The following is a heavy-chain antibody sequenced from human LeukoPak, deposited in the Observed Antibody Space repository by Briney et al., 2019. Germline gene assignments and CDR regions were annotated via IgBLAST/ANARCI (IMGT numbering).Heavy chain of an antibody. CDR3: TTLRSTWGY. V-gene: IGHV3-15*01. CDR2: IKSETDGGTT. CDR1: GFTFSNAW. Sequence: GGSLRLSCAASGFTFSNAWMSWVRQAPGKGLEWVGRIKSETDGGTTDYAAPVKGRFTISRDDSKDTLYLRMKSLKTEDTAMYYCTTLRSTWGYWGQGTLVTVSS. J-gene: IGHJ4*02. D-gene: IGHD7-27*01.